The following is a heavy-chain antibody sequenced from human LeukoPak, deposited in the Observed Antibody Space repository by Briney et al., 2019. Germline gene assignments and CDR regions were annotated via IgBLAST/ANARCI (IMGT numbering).Heavy chain of an antibody. J-gene: IGHJ4*02. D-gene: IGHD5-12*01. Sequence: SETLSLTCTVSSGSISSYYWSWIRQPPGKGLEWIGYIYYSGSTNYNPSLKSRVTISVDTSKNQFSLKLSSVTAADTAVYYCARYVDIVWRRPYFDYWGQGTLVTVSS. CDR2: IYYSGST. CDR1: SGSISSYY. CDR3: ARYVDIVWRRPYFDY. V-gene: IGHV4-59*01.